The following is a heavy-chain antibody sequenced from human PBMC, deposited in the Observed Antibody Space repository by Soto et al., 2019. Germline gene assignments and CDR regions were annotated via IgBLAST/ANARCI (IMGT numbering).Heavy chain of an antibody. D-gene: IGHD3-22*01. Sequence: QVQLQESGPGLVKPSQTLSLTSTVSGGSINSGDYYWSWIRQPPGKGLEWIGYIYYSGSTYYNPSLKSRVTIAVDTSKNRFSLKLSSVTAADTAVYYCARTYYYDSSGYYGGYFDLWGRGTLVTVSS. CDR1: GGSINSGDYY. CDR2: IYYSGST. V-gene: IGHV4-30-4*01. CDR3: ARTYYYDSSGYYGGYFDL. J-gene: IGHJ2*01.